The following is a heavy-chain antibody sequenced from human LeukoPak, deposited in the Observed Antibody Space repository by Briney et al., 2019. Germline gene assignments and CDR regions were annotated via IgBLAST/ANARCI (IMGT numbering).Heavy chain of an antibody. D-gene: IGHD2-15*01. Sequence: GGPLRLSCAASGFTFSSYAMSWVRQAPGKELEWVSAISGSGGSTYYADSVKGRFTISRDNSKNTLYLQMNSLRAEDRAVYYCAKDLPAYCSGGSCYIGWGQATLVTVSS. CDR1: GFTFSSYA. J-gene: IGHJ4*02. CDR3: AKDLPAYCSGGSCYIG. V-gene: IGHV3-23*01. CDR2: ISGSGGST.